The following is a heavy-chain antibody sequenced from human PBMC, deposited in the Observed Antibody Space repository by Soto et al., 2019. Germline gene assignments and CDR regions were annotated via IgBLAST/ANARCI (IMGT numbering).Heavy chain of an antibody. CDR3: ARQWGSKSSGKNYYYYYGMDV. CDR2: IYYSGST. Sequence: SETLSLTCTVSGGSISSSSYYWGWIRQPPGKGLEWIGSIYYSGSTYYNPSLKSRVTISVDTSKNQFSLKLSSVTAADTAVYYCARQWGSKSSGKNYYYYYGMDVWGQGTTVTVSS. CDR1: GGSISSSSYY. J-gene: IGHJ6*02. V-gene: IGHV4-39*01. D-gene: IGHD7-27*01.